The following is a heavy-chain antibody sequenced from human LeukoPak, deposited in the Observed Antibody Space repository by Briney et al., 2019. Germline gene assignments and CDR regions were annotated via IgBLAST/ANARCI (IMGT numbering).Heavy chain of an antibody. Sequence: ASVKVSCKASGGTFSSYAISWVRQAPGQGLEWMGGIIPIFGTANYAQKFQGRVTITTDESTSTAYMELSSLRSEDTAVYYCSYDSSGYYRGPFDIWGQGTMVTVSS. V-gene: IGHV1-69*05. CDR2: IIPIFGTA. D-gene: IGHD3-22*01. CDR3: SYDSSGYYRGPFDI. CDR1: GGTFSSYA. J-gene: IGHJ3*02.